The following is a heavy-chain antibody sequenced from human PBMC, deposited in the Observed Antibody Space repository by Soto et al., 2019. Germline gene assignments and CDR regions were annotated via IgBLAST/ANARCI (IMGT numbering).Heavy chain of an antibody. CDR2: INSDGSST. CDR3: AREYYDILTGYYNGFDY. J-gene: IGHJ4*02. Sequence: GGSLRLSCAAPGFTFSSYWMHWVRQAPGKGLVWVSRINSDGSSTSYADSVKGRFTISRDNAKNTLYLQMNSLRAEDTAVYYCAREYYDILTGYYNGFDYWGQGTLVTVSS. CDR1: GFTFSSYW. D-gene: IGHD3-9*01. V-gene: IGHV3-74*01.